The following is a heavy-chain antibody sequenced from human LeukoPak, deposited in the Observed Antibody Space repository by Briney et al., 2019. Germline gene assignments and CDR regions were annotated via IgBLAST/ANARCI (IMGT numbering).Heavy chain of an antibody. Sequence: SETLSLTCTVSGGSISSYYWSWIRQPPGKGLEWIGYIYYSGSTNYNPSLKSRVTISVDTSKNQFSLKLSSVTAADTAVYHCARGPDGYNNYFDYWGQGTLVTVSS. J-gene: IGHJ4*02. CDR3: ARGPDGYNNYFDY. V-gene: IGHV4-59*01. CDR1: GGSISSYY. D-gene: IGHD5-24*01. CDR2: IYYSGST.